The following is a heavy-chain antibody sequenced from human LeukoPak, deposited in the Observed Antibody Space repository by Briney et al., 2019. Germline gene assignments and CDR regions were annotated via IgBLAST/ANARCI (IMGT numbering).Heavy chain of an antibody. D-gene: IGHD6-19*01. J-gene: IGHJ4*02. CDR2: ISYDGSNK. V-gene: IGHV3-30*03. CDR1: GFTVSSNY. Sequence: GGSLRLSCAASGFTVSSNYMSWVRQAPGKGLEWVAVISYDGSNKYYADSVKGRFTISRDNSKNTLYLQMNSLRAEDTAVYYCARDESTGRIAVAGKRYWGQGTLVTVSS. CDR3: ARDESTGRIAVAGKRY.